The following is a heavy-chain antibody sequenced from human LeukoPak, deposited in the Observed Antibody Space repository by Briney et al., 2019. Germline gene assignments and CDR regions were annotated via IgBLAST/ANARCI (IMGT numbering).Heavy chain of an antibody. CDR3: AGSFYDLLVYFDY. D-gene: IGHD5/OR15-5a*01. CDR2: INPRDGET. CDR1: GYNFAGYY. V-gene: IGHV1-2*06. Sequence: ASVKVSCKASGYNFAGYYIHWVRQAPGQGLEWMGRINPRDGETNFAQKFQGRVTMTRDMSTSTVYMELSSLRSEDTAVYYCAGSFYDLLVYFDYWGQGTLVTVSS. J-gene: IGHJ4*02.